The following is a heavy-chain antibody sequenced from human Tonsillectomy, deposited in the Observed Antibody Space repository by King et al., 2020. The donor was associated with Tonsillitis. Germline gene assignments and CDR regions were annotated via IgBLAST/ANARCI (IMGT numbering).Heavy chain of an antibody. V-gene: IGHV3-23*04. CDR3: AKAGSDYDLRYYYYGMDV. Sequence: QLVQSGGGLVQPGGSLRLSCAASGFTFSSYAMSWVRQAPGKGLEWVSGISGSGESTYYTDSVKGRFTISRDNSKNTLYLQMNSLRAEDTAVDYCAKAGSDYDLRYYYYGMDVWGQGTTVTVSS. D-gene: IGHD5-12*01. CDR2: ISGSGEST. J-gene: IGHJ6*02. CDR1: GFTFSSYA.